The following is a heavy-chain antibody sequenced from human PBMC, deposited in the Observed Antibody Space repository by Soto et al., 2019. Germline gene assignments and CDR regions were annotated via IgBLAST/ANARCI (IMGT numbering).Heavy chain of an antibody. J-gene: IGHJ4*02. Sequence: QVQLVQSGAEVKKPGSSVKVSCKASGYTFTSYGISWVRQAPGLGLEWMGWSSAYNGNTNYAQKLQGRVTMTTATSTSTAYMELRSLGSDDTAVYYCARDRSVAGQDFDYWSQGTLFTVSS. CDR3: ARDRSVAGQDFDY. CDR1: GYTFTSYG. V-gene: IGHV1-18*01. D-gene: IGHD6-19*01. CDR2: SSAYNGNT.